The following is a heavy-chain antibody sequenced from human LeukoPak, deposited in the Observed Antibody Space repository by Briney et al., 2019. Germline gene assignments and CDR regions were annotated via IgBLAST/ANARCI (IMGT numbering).Heavy chain of an antibody. CDR1: GFTFSSYA. V-gene: IGHV3-23*01. CDR2: ISGNGGTT. D-gene: IGHD6-13*01. CDR3: ARALPSSWYYFDY. Sequence: PGGSLRLSCAASGFTFSSYAMTWVRQAPGRGLEWVSAISGNGGTTYYADSVKGRFTISRDNAKNSLYLQMNGLRAEDTAVYYCARALPSSWYYFDYWGQGTLVPVFS. J-gene: IGHJ4*02.